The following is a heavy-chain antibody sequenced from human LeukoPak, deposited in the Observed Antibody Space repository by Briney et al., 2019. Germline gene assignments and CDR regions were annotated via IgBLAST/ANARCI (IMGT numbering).Heavy chain of an antibody. CDR2: IIPIFGTA. D-gene: IGHD2-21*01. CDR3: ARAFDIWRNWFDP. CDR1: GGTFSSYA. Sequence: SVKVSCKASGGTFSSYAISWVRQAPGQGLEWMGGIIPIFGTANYAQKFQGRVTITADESTSTAYMELSSLRSEDTAVYYCARAFDIWRNWFDPWGQGTLVTVSS. J-gene: IGHJ5*02. V-gene: IGHV1-69*13.